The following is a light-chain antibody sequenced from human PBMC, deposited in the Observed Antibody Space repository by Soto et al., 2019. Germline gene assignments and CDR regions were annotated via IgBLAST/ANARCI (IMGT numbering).Light chain of an antibody. Sequence: DIQMTQSPSALSVSVGDRVTITCRASQSIATWLAWYQQKPGRAPSLLIYKASSLESGVPSRFSGSGSGTEFTLTISGLQPDDFATYYCQQYNSSPWTFGQGTKVQIK. CDR3: QQYNSSPWT. CDR2: KAS. CDR1: QSIATW. J-gene: IGKJ1*01. V-gene: IGKV1-5*03.